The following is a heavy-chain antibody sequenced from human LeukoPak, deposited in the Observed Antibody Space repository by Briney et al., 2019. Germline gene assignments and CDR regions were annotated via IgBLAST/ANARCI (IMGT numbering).Heavy chain of an antibody. CDR2: INPTTGGT. Sequence: ASVKVSCKASGYTFTGYYIHWARQAPGQGLEWMSWINPTTGGTNYAQKFQGRVTMTRDTSISTAYLELSRLTFHDTAVYYCARGLGGELPPFDYWGQGTLVTVSS. V-gene: IGHV1-2*02. D-gene: IGHD1-26*01. CDR3: ARGLGGELPPFDY. J-gene: IGHJ4*02. CDR1: GYTFTGYY.